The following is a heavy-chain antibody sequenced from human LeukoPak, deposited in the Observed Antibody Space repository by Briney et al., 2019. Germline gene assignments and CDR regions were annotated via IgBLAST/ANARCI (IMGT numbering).Heavy chain of an antibody. D-gene: IGHD2-2*01. CDR1: GFTFSNYA. J-gene: IGHJ4*02. CDR2: ISSDGVST. V-gene: IGHV3-64*01. CDR3: ARDRWGCTSTSCYDFGY. Sequence: GGSLRLSCAASGFTFSNYAMHWVRQAPGKGLEYVSAISSDGVSTYHAHSVKGRFTISRDNSKNTLYLQMGSLRAGDMAVYYCARDRWGCTSTSCYDFGYWGQGTLVTVSS.